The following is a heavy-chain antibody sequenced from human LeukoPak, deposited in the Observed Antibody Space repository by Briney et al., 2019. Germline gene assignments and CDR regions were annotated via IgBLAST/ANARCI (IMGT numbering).Heavy chain of an antibody. V-gene: IGHV3-21*01. Sequence: PGGSLRLSCAASGFTFSSYSMNWVRQAPGKGLEWVSSISSSSSYIYYADSVKGRFTISRDNAKNSLYLQMNSLRAEDTAVYYCARKGRYYYDSSGYGAFDIWGQGTMVTVSS. D-gene: IGHD3-22*01. CDR2: ISSSSSYI. J-gene: IGHJ3*02. CDR3: ARKGRYYYDSSGYGAFDI. CDR1: GFTFSSYS.